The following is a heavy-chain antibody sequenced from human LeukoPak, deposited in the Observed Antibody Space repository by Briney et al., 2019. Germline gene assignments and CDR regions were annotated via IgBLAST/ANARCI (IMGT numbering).Heavy chain of an antibody. V-gene: IGHV3-23*01. J-gene: IGHJ6*02. CDR2: ISGSGGST. CDR3: AKDSVTTVVTPSYGMDV. CDR1: GFTFSSYA. Sequence: EGSLRLSCAASGFTFSSYAMSWVRQAPGKGLEWVSGISGSGGSTYYADSVKGRFTISRDSSKNTLYLQMNSLRAEDTALYYCAKDSVTTVVTPSYGMDVWGQGTTVTVSS. D-gene: IGHD4-17*01.